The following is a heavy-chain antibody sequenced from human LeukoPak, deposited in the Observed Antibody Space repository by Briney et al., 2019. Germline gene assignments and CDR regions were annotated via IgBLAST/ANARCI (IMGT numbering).Heavy chain of an antibody. CDR1: GYTLTELS. Sequence: ASVKVSCKVSGYTLTELSMHWVRQAPGKGLEWMGGFDPEDGETIYAQKSQGRVTMTEDTSTDTAYMELSRLRSEDTAVYYCATGSGHDSSGYYYRYYYYYMDVWGKGTTVTVSS. CDR2: FDPEDGET. J-gene: IGHJ6*03. V-gene: IGHV1-24*01. CDR3: ATGSGHDSSGYYYRYYYYYMDV. D-gene: IGHD3-22*01.